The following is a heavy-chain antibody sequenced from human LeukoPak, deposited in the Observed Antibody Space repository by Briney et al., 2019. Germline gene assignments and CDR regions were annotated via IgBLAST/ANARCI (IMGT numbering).Heavy chain of an antibody. D-gene: IGHD6-13*01. CDR2: IKQDGSEK. Sequence: GGSLRLTCAASGFTFSSFWMSWVRQAPGKRLEWVANIKQDGSEKYYIDSVKGRFTVSRDNAKMSLDLQMNSLRAEDTALYYCATTGHGSSWYYFDYWGRGTLVTVSS. CDR3: ATTGHGSSWYYFDY. J-gene: IGHJ4*02. CDR1: GFTFSSFW. V-gene: IGHV3-7*01.